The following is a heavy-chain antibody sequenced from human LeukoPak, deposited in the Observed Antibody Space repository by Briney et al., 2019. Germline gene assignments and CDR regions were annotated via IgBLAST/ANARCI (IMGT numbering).Heavy chain of an antibody. V-gene: IGHV4-34*01. Sequence: SETLSLTCAVYGGSFSGCYWSWIRQPPGKGLEWIGEINHSGSTNYNPSLKSRVTISVDTSKNQFSLKLSSVTAADTAVYYCARGGGTAAAGHFDYWGQGTLVTVSS. CDR1: GGSFSGCY. D-gene: IGHD6-13*01. CDR3: ARGGGTAAAGHFDY. J-gene: IGHJ4*02. CDR2: INHSGST.